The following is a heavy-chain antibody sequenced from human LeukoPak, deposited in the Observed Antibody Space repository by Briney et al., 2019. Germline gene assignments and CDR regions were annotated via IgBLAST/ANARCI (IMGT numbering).Heavy chain of an antibody. CDR3: ARAARAAFDY. J-gene: IGHJ4*02. V-gene: IGHV3-33*01. Sequence: GGSLRLSCAASGFTFSSYGMHWVRQAPGKGLEWVAVIWYDGSNKYYADSVKGRFTISRDNSKYTLYLQMNGLRAEDTAVYYCARAARAAFDYWGQGTLVTVSS. CDR1: GFTFSSYG. D-gene: IGHD2-15*01. CDR2: IWYDGSNK.